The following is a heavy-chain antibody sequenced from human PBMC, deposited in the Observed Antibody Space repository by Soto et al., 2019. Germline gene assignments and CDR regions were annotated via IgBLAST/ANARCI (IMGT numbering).Heavy chain of an antibody. V-gene: IGHV1-69*13. J-gene: IGHJ6*02. CDR2: IIPIFGTA. CDR1: GGTFSSYA. D-gene: IGHD6-19*01. Sequence: GASVKVSCKASGGTFSSYAISWVRQAPGQGLEWMGGIIPIFGTANYAQKFQGRVTITADESTSTAYMELSSLRSEDTAVYYCARGRKQWLSYYGMDVWGQGTTVTVSS. CDR3: ARGRKQWLSYYGMDV.